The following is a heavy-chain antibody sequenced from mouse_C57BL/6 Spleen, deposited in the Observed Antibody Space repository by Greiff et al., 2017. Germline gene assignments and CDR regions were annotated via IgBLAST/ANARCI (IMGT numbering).Heavy chain of an antibody. CDR2: ISGGGGNT. V-gene: IGHV5-9*01. D-gene: IGHD3-2*02. Sequence: DVQLQESGGGLVKPGGSLKLSCAASGFTFSSYTMSWVRQTPEKRLEWVATISGGGGNTYYPDSVKGRFTISRDNAKNTLYLQMSSLRSEDTALYYCARQGSGLYYAMDYWGQGTSVTVSS. J-gene: IGHJ4*01. CDR1: GFTFSSYT. CDR3: ARQGSGLYYAMDY.